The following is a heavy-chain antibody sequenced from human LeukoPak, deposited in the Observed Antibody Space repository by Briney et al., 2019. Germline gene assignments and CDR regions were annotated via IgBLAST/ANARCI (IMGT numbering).Heavy chain of an antibody. Sequence: ASVTVSCKASGYTFTSYAMHWVRQAPGQRLEWMGWINAGNGNTKYSQKFQGRVTITRDTSASTAYMELSSLRPEDTAVYYCARDDTAMAAHFDYWGQGTLVTVSS. V-gene: IGHV1-3*01. J-gene: IGHJ4*02. CDR1: GYTFTSYA. CDR2: INAGNGNT. D-gene: IGHD5-18*01. CDR3: ARDDTAMAAHFDY.